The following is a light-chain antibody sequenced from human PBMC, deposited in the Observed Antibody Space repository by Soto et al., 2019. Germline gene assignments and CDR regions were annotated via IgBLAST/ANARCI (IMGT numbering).Light chain of an antibody. Sequence: DIQLTQSPSFLSTSIGDRVTITCRASQGISSYLAWYQQKPGKAPKFLIYAASTLQSGVPSRFSGSGSGTEFTLTISSLQPEDFATYYCQQLNSLPITFGQGTRLEIK. CDR2: AAS. J-gene: IGKJ5*01. CDR3: QQLNSLPIT. CDR1: QGISSY. V-gene: IGKV1-9*01.